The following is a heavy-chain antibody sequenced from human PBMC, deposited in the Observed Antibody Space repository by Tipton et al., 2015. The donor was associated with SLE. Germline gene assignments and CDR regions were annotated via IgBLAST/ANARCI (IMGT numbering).Heavy chain of an antibody. J-gene: IGHJ6*02. V-gene: IGHV4-39*07. CDR2: IYYSGTT. CDR1: GGSISSSSYY. Sequence: TLSLTCTVSGGSISSSSYYWGWIRKHPGKGLDWIGTIYYSGTTYYNPSLKSRVTISVDTSKIQFSLKLSSVTAADTAVYYCAIGGESGYDLWGQGTTVIVSS. CDR3: AIGGESGYDL. D-gene: IGHD5-12*01.